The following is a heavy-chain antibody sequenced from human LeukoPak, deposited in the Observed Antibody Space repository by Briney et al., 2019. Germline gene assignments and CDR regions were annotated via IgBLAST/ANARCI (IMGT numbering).Heavy chain of an antibody. Sequence: ASVKVSCKASGYTFTGYYMHWVRQAPGQGLEWMGWINPNSGGTNYAQKFQGRVTMTRDTSISTAYMELSRLRSDDTAVYYCATPLQLERTDAFDIWGQGTMVTVSS. J-gene: IGHJ3*02. CDR2: INPNSGGT. D-gene: IGHD1-1*01. V-gene: IGHV1-2*02. CDR1: GYTFTGYY. CDR3: ATPLQLERTDAFDI.